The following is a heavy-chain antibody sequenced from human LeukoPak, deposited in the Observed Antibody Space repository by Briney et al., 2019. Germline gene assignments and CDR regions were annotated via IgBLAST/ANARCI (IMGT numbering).Heavy chain of an antibody. V-gene: IGHV3-21*01. CDR2: ISSSSSYI. CDR1: GFTFSSYS. Sequence: PGGSLRLSCAASGFTFSSYSMNWVRQAPGKGLEWVSSISSSSSYIYYADSVKGRFTISRDNAKNSLYLQMNSLRAEDTAVYFCARDEIAVAGLDYYYYGMDVWGQGTTVTVSS. CDR3: ARDEIAVAGLDYYYYGMDV. D-gene: IGHD6-19*01. J-gene: IGHJ6*02.